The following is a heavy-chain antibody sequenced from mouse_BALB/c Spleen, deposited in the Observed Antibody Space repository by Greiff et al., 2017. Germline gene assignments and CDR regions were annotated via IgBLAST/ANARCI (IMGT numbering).Heavy chain of an antibody. CDR3: ARGRDDGYWFAY. V-gene: IGHV5-6-5*01. D-gene: IGHD2-3*01. CDR1: GFTFSSYA. J-gene: IGHJ3*01. Sequence: EVKLEESGGGLVKPGGSLKLSCAASGFTFSSYAMSWVRQTPEKRLEWVASISSGGSTYYPDSVKGRFTISRDNARNILYLQMSSLRSEDTAMYYCARGRDDGYWFAYWGQGTLVTVSA. CDR2: ISSGGST.